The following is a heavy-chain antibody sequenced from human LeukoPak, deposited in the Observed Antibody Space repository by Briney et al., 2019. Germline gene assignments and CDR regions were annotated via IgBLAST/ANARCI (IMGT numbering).Heavy chain of an antibody. J-gene: IGHJ6*02. Sequence: GGSLRLSCAASGFTFSSYAMHWVRQAPGKGLEWVAVISYDGSNKYYPDSVKGRFTISRDNSKNTLYLQMNSLRAEDTAVYYCARFDWTSGMVRWLAAAGIRGYYGMDVWGQGTTVTVSS. CDR1: GFTFSSYA. CDR2: ISYDGSNK. D-gene: IGHD6-13*01. V-gene: IGHV3-30*04. CDR3: ARFDWTSGMVRWLAAAGIRGYYGMDV.